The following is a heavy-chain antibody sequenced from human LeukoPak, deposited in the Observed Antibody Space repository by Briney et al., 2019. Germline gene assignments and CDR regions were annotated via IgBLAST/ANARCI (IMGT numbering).Heavy chain of an antibody. CDR3: ARVIAKSSPSDY. V-gene: IGHV4-30-4*01. CDR1: GGSISSGDYY. CDR2: IYYSGST. Sequence: SETLSLTCTVSGGSISSGDYYWSWIRQPPGKGLEWIGYIYYSGSTYYNPSLKSRVTISVDTSKSQFSLKLSSVTAADTAVYYCARVIAKSSPSDYWGQGTLVTVSS. D-gene: IGHD6-13*01. J-gene: IGHJ4*02.